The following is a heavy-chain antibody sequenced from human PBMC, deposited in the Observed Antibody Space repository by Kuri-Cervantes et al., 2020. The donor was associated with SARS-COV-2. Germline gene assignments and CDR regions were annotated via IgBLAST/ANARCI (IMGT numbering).Heavy chain of an antibody. J-gene: IGHJ2*01. Sequence: GESLKISCAASGFTVTSDYMTWVRQAPGKGLEWVSIIYSGGTTYYGDSVKGRFTMSRDTSKGTVYLQMDSLRVDDTAVYYCARARLGDWYFDLWGRGTMVTVSS. CDR2: IYSGGTT. V-gene: IGHV3-66*01. CDR3: ARARLGDWYFDL. D-gene: IGHD3-16*01. CDR1: GFTVTSDY.